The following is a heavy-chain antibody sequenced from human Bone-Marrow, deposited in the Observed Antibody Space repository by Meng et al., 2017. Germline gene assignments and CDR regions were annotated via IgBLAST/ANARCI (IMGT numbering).Heavy chain of an antibody. D-gene: IGHD3-9*01. V-gene: IGHV1-46*01. CDR1: GYTFTSYY. Sequence: QVQLGQSGADVKKPGASGKVSCKASGYTFTSYYMHGVRQAPGKGLEWMGIINPSGGSTSYAQKFQGRFTMTRDTSTSTVYMELSSLRSEDTAVYYCARVYFDSPDPWGQGTLVTVSS. CDR2: INPSGGST. J-gene: IGHJ5*02. CDR3: ARVYFDSPDP.